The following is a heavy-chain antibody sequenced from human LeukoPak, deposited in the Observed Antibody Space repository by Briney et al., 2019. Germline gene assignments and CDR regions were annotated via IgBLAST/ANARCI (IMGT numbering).Heavy chain of an antibody. J-gene: IGHJ5*02. V-gene: IGHV1-2*02. D-gene: IGHD6-13*01. CDR1: VYTFTAYY. Sequence: GASLKLSRTPSVYTFTAYYMHWVRQSPGQGLGCLGWINPTSGGTNYAQKFQRMVTMTRHTSISTAYMELSRLRSDDTAVYYCARAPRSIAAAGTIWFDPWGQGTLVTVSS. CDR3: ARAPRSIAAAGTIWFDP. CDR2: INPTSGGT.